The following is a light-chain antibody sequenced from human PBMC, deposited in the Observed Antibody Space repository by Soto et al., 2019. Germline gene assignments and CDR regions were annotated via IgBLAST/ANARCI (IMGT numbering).Light chain of an antibody. V-gene: IGKV3-20*01. CDR1: QKISSTY. Sequence: EIVLTQSPGTLSLSPGERATLSCRASQKISSTYLAWYQQKPGQAPRLLIYGASSRATGIPDRFSGSGSGTDFTLTISRLEPEDFAVFYCQQYGSSPITFGQGTRLEI. CDR2: GAS. J-gene: IGKJ5*01. CDR3: QQYGSSPIT.